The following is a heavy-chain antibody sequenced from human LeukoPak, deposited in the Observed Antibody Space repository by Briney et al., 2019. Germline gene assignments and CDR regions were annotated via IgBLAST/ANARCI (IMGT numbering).Heavy chain of an antibody. CDR1: GFTFDDYA. J-gene: IGHJ4*02. D-gene: IGHD1-26*01. CDR2: ISWDGGST. V-gene: IGHV3-43D*03. CDR3: AKDRSGYVDY. Sequence: GGSLRLSYAASGFTFDDYAMHWVRQAPGKGLEWVSLISWDGGSTYYADSVKGRFTISRDNSKNSLYLQMNSLRAEDTALYYCAKDRSGYVDYWGQGTLVTVSS.